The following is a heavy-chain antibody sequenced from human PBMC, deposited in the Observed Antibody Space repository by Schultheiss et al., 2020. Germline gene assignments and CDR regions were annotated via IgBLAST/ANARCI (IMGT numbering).Heavy chain of an antibody. Sequence: GGSLRLSCAASGLTFSDYYMSWIRQAPGKGLEGVSSISSDSNYIAYPDSVKGRFTISRDNSKNTLYLQMNSLRAEDTAIYYCARGDYYDTSAIYYWGQGTLVNVSS. CDR3: ARGDYYDTSAIYY. CDR2: ISSDSNYI. J-gene: IGHJ4*02. D-gene: IGHD3-22*01. CDR1: GLTFSDYY. V-gene: IGHV3-11*06.